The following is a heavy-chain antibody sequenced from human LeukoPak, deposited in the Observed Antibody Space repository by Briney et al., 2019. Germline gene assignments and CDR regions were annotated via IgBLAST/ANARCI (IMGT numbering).Heavy chain of an antibody. CDR3: ARGTTVTTLVGNWFDP. CDR2: ISSSSSTI. Sequence: GGSLRLSCAASGFTFSSYSMNWVRQAPGKGLEWFSYISSSSSTIYYADSVKGRFTISRDNAKNSLYLQMNSLRAEDTAVYYCARGTTVTTLVGNWFDPWGQGTLVTVSS. J-gene: IGHJ5*02. D-gene: IGHD4-17*01. CDR1: GFTFSSYS. V-gene: IGHV3-48*04.